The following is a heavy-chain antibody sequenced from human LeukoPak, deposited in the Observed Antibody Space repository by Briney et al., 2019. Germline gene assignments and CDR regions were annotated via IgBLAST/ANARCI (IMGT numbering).Heavy chain of an antibody. D-gene: IGHD3-10*01. CDR1: GFTFSSYG. J-gene: IGHJ4*02. V-gene: IGHV3-30*02. CDR2: IRYDGSNK. Sequence: GRSLRLSCAASGFTFSSYGMHWVRQAPGKGLEWVAFIRYDGSNKYYADSVKGRFTISRDNSKNTLYLQMNSLRAEDTAVYYCAKLATYYYGSGSYIASDWGQGTLVTVSS. CDR3: AKLATYYYGSGSYIASD.